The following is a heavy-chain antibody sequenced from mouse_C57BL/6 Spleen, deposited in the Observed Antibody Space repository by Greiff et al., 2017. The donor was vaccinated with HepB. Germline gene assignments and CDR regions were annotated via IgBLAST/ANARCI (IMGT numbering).Heavy chain of an antibody. J-gene: IGHJ1*03. D-gene: IGHD2-3*01. Sequence: EVKLMESEGGLVQPGSSMKLSCTASGFTFSDYYMAWVRQVPEKGLEWVANINYDGSSTYYLDSLKSRFIISRDNAKNILYLQMSSLKSEDTATYYCARGYYSWYFDVWGTGTTVTVSS. CDR3: ARGYYSWYFDV. CDR2: INYDGSST. V-gene: IGHV5-16*01. CDR1: GFTFSDYY.